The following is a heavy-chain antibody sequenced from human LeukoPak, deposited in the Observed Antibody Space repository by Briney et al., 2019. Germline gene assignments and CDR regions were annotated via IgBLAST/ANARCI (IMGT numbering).Heavy chain of an antibody. Sequence: SETLSLTCTVSGGSISSYYWSWIRQPAGKGLEWIGRIYTSGSTNYNPSLKSRVTMPVDTSKNQFSLKLSSVTAADTAVYYCARDCLYSSSWCESWFDPWGQGTLVTVSS. CDR1: GGSISSYY. D-gene: IGHD6-13*01. CDR3: ARDCLYSSSWCESWFDP. J-gene: IGHJ5*02. CDR2: IYTSGST. V-gene: IGHV4-4*07.